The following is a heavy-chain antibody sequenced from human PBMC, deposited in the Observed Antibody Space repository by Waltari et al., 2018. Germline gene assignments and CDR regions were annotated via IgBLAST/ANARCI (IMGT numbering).Heavy chain of an antibody. CDR3: ATYRTPYYYDSSGYWDY. J-gene: IGHJ4*02. CDR1: GGTFSSYA. V-gene: IGHV1-69*13. D-gene: IGHD3-22*01. Sequence: QVQLVQSGAEVKKPGSSVKVSCKASGGTFSSYAISWVRQAPGQGLEWMGGIIPIFGTANYAQKFQGRVTITADESTSTAYMELSSLRSEDTAVYYCATYRTPYYYDSSGYWDYWGQGTLVTVSS. CDR2: IIPIFGTA.